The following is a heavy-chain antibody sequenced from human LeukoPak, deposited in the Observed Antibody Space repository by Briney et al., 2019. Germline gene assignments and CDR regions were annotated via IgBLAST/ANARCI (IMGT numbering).Heavy chain of an antibody. Sequence: SETLSLTCTVSGGSISSSSYYWGWIRQPPGKGLEWIGSIYYSGSTFYNPSLKSRVTISVDTSKNQFSLQLNSVTPEDTAVYYCARESARNYLNSSHRRGKFDPWGPGTLVTVSS. CDR2: IYYSGST. V-gene: IGHV4-39*07. CDR3: ARESARNYLNSSHRRGKFDP. D-gene: IGHD6-13*01. CDR1: GGSISSSSYY. J-gene: IGHJ5*02.